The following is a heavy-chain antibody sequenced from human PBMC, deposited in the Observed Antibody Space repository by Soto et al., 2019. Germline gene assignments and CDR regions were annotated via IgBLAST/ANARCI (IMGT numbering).Heavy chain of an antibody. Sequence: EVQLLESGGGLVQPGGSLRLSCAASGFTFSSYAMSWVRQAPGKGLEWVSAISGSGGSTYYADSVKGRFTISRDNSKNTLYLQMNSLRAEDTAVYYCAKGPLDCSGWYGRGWFDPWGQGTLVTVSS. CDR2: ISGSGGST. J-gene: IGHJ5*02. CDR1: GFTFSSYA. V-gene: IGHV3-23*01. CDR3: AKGPLDCSGWYGRGWFDP. D-gene: IGHD6-19*01.